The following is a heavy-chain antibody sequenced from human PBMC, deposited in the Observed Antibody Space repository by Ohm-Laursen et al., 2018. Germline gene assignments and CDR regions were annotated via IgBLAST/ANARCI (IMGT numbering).Heavy chain of an antibody. CDR2: IRWNSGSI. CDR3: TKAYGVRVEAAIASFDF. J-gene: IGHJ4*02. V-gene: IGHV3-9*01. Sequence: SLRLSCSASGFTFDDYAMHWVRQAPGKGLEWVSGIRWNSGSIGYADSVKGRFTISRDNARNSLYLQMNSLRAEDTAFYYCTKAYGVRVEAAIASFDFWGQGTLVTVSS. D-gene: IGHD2-15*01. CDR1: GFTFDDYA.